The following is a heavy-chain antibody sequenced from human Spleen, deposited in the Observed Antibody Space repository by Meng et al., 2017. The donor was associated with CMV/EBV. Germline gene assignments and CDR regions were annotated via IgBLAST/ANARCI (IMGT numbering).Heavy chain of an antibody. J-gene: IGHJ4*02. D-gene: IGHD6-13*01. CDR1: GFTFDDYG. CDR2: INWNGGSI. CDR3: ARDGEGSWDCADS. Sequence: GESLKISCAASGFTFDDYGMSWVRQAPGKGLEXVSYINWNGGSIDYADSXRGRFTISRDXAKNSLDLQMXSLXXXDTAXYYCARDGEGSWDCADSWGQGTLVTVSS. V-gene: IGHV3-20*04.